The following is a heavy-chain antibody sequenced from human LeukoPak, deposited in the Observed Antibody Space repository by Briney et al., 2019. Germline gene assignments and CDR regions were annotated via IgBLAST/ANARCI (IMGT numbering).Heavy chain of an antibody. V-gene: IGHV4-34*01. CDR2: INHSGST. CDR1: GGSFSGYY. CDR3: ASAHSSSWYPLDY. Sequence: SETLSLTCAVYGGSFSGYYWSWIRQPPGKGLEWIGEINHSGSTNYNPSLKSRVTISADTSKNQFSLKLSSVTAADTAVYYCASAHSSSWYPLDYWGQGTLVTVSS. D-gene: IGHD6-13*01. J-gene: IGHJ4*02.